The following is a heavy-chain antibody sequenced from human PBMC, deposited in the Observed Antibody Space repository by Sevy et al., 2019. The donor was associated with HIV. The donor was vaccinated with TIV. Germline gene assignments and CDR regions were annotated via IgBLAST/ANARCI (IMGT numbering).Heavy chain of an antibody. D-gene: IGHD3-22*01. V-gene: IGHV1-69*13. CDR1: GGTFSSYA. Sequence: ASVKVSCKASGGTFSSYAISWVRQAPGQGLEWMGGIIPIFGTANYAQKFQGRVTITADESTSTAYMELSSLGSEDTAVYYCARGDRYYYDSSGYAPRAEPYYYYGMDVWGQGTTVTVSS. J-gene: IGHJ6*02. CDR2: IIPIFGTA. CDR3: ARGDRYYYDSSGYAPRAEPYYYYGMDV.